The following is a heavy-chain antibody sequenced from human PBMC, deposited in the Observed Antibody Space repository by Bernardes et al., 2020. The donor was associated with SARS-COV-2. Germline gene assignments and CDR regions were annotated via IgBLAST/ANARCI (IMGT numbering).Heavy chain of an antibody. V-gene: IGHV4-34*01. D-gene: IGHD6-19*01. J-gene: IGHJ4*02. CDR2: INHSGNT. Sequence: SETLSLTCAVYGGSFSGYYWSWIRQPPGKGLEWIGEINHSGNTNYNPSLKSRVTISVDTSKNQFSLKLSSVTAADTAVYYCARGGGSSGWYSDYWGQGTLVTVSS. CDR1: GGSFSGYY. CDR3: ARGGGSSGWYSDY.